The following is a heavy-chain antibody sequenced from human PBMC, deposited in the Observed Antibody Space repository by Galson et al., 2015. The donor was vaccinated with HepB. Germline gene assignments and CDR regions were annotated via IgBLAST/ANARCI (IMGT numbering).Heavy chain of an antibody. V-gene: IGHV1-69*02. J-gene: IGHJ4*02. CDR1: GGTFSSYT. CDR2: IIPILGIA. CDR3: ARGIAVAGTFGY. Sequence: SVKVSCKASGGTFSSYTISWMRQAPGQGLEWMGRIIPILGIANYAQKFQGRVTITADESTSTAYMELSSLRSEDTAVYYCARGIAVAGTFGYWGQGTLVTVSS. D-gene: IGHD6-19*01.